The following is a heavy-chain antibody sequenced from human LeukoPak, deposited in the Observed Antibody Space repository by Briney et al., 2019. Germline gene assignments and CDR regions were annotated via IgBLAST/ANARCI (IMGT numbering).Heavy chain of an antibody. Sequence: GGSLRLSCAASGFTFSSYEMNWVRQAPGRGLEWVSSISRSATTIYYADSVKGRFTISRDNAKNSLYLQMNSLRAEDTAVYFCARVGALSSSWLLYWGQGTLVTVSS. CDR3: ARVGALSSSWLLY. CDR2: ISRSATTI. J-gene: IGHJ4*02. D-gene: IGHD6-13*01. CDR1: GFTFSSYE. V-gene: IGHV3-48*03.